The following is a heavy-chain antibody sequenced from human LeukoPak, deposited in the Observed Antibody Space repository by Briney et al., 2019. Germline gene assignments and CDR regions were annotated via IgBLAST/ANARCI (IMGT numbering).Heavy chain of an antibody. CDR2: ISSSSSYI. CDR3: AKDETRDAYNLGATDY. Sequence: GGSLRLSCAASGFTFSSYSMNWVRQAPGKGLEWVSSISSSSSYIYYADSLKGRFTISRDNSKNTLFLQMNSLRAEDTAVYYCAKDETRDAYNLGATDYWGQGTLVTVSS. D-gene: IGHD5-24*01. J-gene: IGHJ4*02. V-gene: IGHV3-21*01. CDR1: GFTFSSYS.